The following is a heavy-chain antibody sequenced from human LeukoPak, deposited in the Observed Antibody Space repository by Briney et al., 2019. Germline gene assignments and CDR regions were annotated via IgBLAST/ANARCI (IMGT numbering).Heavy chain of an antibody. CDR1: GFTFSSHG. CDR2: ISPSGGIT. J-gene: IGHJ4*02. D-gene: IGHD2-21*02. Sequence: GGSLRLSCAASGFTFSSHGMNWVRQAPGKGLEWVSGISPSGGITYYTDSVKGRFTISRDNSKNTQSLQMNSLRAEDTAVYYCARLSSAYCGGDCYPYYFDYWGQGTLVTVSS. V-gene: IGHV3-23*01. CDR3: ARLSSAYCGGDCYPYYFDY.